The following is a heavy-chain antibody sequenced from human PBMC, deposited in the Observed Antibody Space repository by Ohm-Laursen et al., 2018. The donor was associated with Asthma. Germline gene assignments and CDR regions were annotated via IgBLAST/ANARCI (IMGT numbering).Heavy chain of an antibody. V-gene: IGHV3-23*01. CDR1: GLSFSHHA. D-gene: IGHD2-15*01. J-gene: IGHJ4*02. CDR3: ARDSGHCSGGSCSGHFDY. CDR2: VGGDGDIT. Sequence: SLRLSCAAPGLSFSHHAMSWVRQAPGKGLEWVAVVGGDGDITHYADAVKGRFTISRDNAKSTLYLLLNRLRVEDTAVYYCARDSGHCSGGSCSGHFDYWGQGTLVTVSS.